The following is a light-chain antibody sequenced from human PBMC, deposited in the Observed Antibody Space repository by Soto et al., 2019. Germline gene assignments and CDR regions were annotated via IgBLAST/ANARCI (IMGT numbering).Light chain of an antibody. Sequence: QSVLTQPPSVSGAQGQRVTISCTGSSSNIGAGYEVHWYQQLPGPAPQLLIYGDRYRPAGVPDRFSGSKSGTSVSLAISGLQAEEEADYHCQSYDISLSGMVFGGGTKLTVL. J-gene: IGLJ3*02. CDR2: GDR. CDR3: QSYDISLSGMV. V-gene: IGLV1-40*01. CDR1: SSNIGAGYE.